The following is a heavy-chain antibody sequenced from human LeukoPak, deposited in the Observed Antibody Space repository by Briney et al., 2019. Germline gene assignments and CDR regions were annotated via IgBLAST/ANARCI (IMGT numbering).Heavy chain of an antibody. J-gene: IGHJ3*02. CDR2: ISSNGGST. V-gene: IGHV3-64*04. D-gene: IGHD3-10*01. Sequence: GGSLRLSCAASGFTFSSYAMHWVRQAPGKGLEYVSAISSNGGSTYYADSVKGRFTISRDNSKNTLYLQMNSLRAEDTAVYYCAKDYMDAFDIWGQGTMVTVSS. CDR1: GFTFSSYA. CDR3: AKDYMDAFDI.